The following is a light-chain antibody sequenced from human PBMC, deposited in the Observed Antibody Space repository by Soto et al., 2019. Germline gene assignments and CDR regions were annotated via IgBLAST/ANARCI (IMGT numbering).Light chain of an antibody. CDR2: EVS. CDR1: NSDVGGYNY. CDR3: NSYTSSSTVI. J-gene: IGLJ2*01. Sequence: QSALTQPASVSGSPGQSITISCTGTNSDVGGYNYVSWYQQHPGKAPKVMIYEVSNRPSGVSNRFSGSKSGNTASLTISGLQAEDEADYYCNSYTSSSTVIFGGGTKLTVL. V-gene: IGLV2-14*01.